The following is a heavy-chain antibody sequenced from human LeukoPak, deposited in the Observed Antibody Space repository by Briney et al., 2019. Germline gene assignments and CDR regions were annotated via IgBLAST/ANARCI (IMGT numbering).Heavy chain of an antibody. J-gene: IGHJ4*02. V-gene: IGHV2-5*01. CDR3: AHRMIVGATVPFDF. CDR1: GFSLSTFGVG. D-gene: IGHD1-26*01. CDR2: IYWNDAM. Sequence: SGPTLVKPTQTLTLTCAFSGFSLSTFGVGVGWIRQTPGKALEWLALIYWNDAMHYSPPLRSRLTITKDTSKNQVVLTMTNMDPVDTATYYCAHRMIVGATVPFDFWGQGILVTVSS.